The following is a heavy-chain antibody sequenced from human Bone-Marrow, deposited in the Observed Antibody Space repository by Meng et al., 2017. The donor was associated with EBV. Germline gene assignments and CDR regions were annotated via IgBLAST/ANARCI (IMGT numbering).Heavy chain of an antibody. CDR3: ARDQRGYSGYCDY. J-gene: IGHJ4*02. Sequence: EVRLGEYGGGVDKPGGSLRLSCAASGFTFSSYSMNWVRQAPGKGLEWVSSISSRSSYIYYADSVKGRFTISRDNAKNSLYLQMNSLRAEDTAVYYCARDQRGYSGYCDYWGQGTLVTVSS. CDR2: ISSRSSYI. V-gene: IGHV3-21*01. D-gene: IGHD5-12*01. CDR1: GFTFSSYS.